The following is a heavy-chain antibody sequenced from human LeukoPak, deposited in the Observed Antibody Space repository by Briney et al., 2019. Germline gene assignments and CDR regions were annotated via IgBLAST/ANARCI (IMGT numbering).Heavy chain of an antibody. Sequence: PGGSLRLSCAASGFTFSSYSMNWVRQAPGKGLEWVSSTSSSSSYIYYADSVKGRFTISRDNAKNSLYLQMNSLRAEDTAVYYCAKGGGYEAQYCYYYMDVWGKGTTVTISS. D-gene: IGHD5-12*01. CDR3: AKGGGYEAQYCYYYMDV. CDR1: GFTFSSYS. CDR2: TSSSSSYI. J-gene: IGHJ6*03. V-gene: IGHV3-21*01.